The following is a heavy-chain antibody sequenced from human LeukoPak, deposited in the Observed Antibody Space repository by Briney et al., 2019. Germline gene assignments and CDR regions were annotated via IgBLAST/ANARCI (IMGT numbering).Heavy chain of an antibody. J-gene: IGHJ4*02. CDR3: ARDFYSRQFDY. V-gene: IGHV3-23*01. CDR1: GFIFSDYA. Sequence: GGSLRLSCAASGFIFSDYAMGWVRQAPGKGLELVSGISASGERTYYADSVKGRFTISRVKSKNTVSLQMNSLRAEDTAVYYCARDFYSRQFDYWGQGALVTVSS. CDR2: ISASGERT. D-gene: IGHD5-18*01.